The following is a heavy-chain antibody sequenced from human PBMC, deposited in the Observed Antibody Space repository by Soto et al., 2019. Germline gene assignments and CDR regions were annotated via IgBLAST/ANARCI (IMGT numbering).Heavy chain of an antibody. V-gene: IGHV3-74*01. CDR1: GFSFRSHW. J-gene: IGHJ4*02. CDR3: AREYYGVLTGYYNDF. D-gene: IGHD3-9*01. Sequence: EVQLVESGGDLVQSGGSLGLSCAASGFSFRSHWMHWVRQAPGKGLVWVARISSDGSTTTYADSASGRFIISRDNDANILYLQMSSLRAEDTAVYYCAREYYGVLTGYYNDFWGQGTLVTVSS. CDR2: ISSDGSTT.